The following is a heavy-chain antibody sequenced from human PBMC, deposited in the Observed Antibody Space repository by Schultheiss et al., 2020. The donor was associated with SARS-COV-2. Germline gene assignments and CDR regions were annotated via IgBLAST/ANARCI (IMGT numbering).Heavy chain of an antibody. CDR1: GGSFSSYY. V-gene: IGHV4-34*01. CDR2: INHRGST. CDR3: ARGGAPGTFDY. D-gene: IGHD6-13*01. J-gene: IGHJ4*02. Sequence: SQTLSLTCAVYGGSFSSYYWGWIRQPPGKGLEWIGEINHRGSTNYNPSLKSRVIISVDTSKNQFSLKLSSVTAADTAVYYCARGGAPGTFDYWGQGTLVTVSS.